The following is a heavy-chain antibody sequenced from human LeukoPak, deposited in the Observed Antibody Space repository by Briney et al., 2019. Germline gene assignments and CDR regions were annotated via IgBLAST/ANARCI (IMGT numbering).Heavy chain of an antibody. V-gene: IGHV3-7*01. CDR3: ARDPQRDSFDI. Sequence: GGSLRLSCAASGFGFSNFWMSWVRQAPGKGPEWVANIKEDGSLKNYVDSVEGRFTVSRDNAKNTLYLQMNSLRVEDTAVYFCARDPQRDSFDIWGQGTMVTVSS. CDR2: IKEDGSLK. J-gene: IGHJ3*02. D-gene: IGHD1-1*01. CDR1: GFGFSNFW.